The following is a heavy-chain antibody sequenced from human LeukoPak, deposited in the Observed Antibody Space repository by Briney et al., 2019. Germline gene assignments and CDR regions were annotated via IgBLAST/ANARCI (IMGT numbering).Heavy chain of an antibody. J-gene: IGHJ4*02. CDR3: TRGVYIAAAQYGF. CDR1: GGSISTYY. V-gene: IGHV4-59*01. D-gene: IGHD6-13*01. CDR2: IYYSGAT. Sequence: SETLSLTCTVSGGSISTYYWIWIRQPPGNGLEWIGYIYYSGATNYNPSLKSRVTISVDTSKNQFSLKLSSVTAADTAVYYCTRGVYIAAAQYGFWGQGTLVTVSS.